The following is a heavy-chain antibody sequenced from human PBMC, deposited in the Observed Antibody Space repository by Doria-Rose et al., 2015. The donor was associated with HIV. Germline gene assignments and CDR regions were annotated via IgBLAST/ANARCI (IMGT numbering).Heavy chain of an antibody. Sequence: QVTLKESGPVLVKPTETLTLTCTVSGVSLSSPGMGVSWIRQPPGKALEWLANIFSDDERSYKTSLKSRLTISRSTSRSQVVLTTTDMDPVDTATYYCARIKSSRWYHKYYFDFWGQGTLVIVSA. CDR1: GVSLSSPGMG. D-gene: IGHD6-13*01. CDR2: IFSDDER. CDR3: ARIKSSRWYHKYYFDF. J-gene: IGHJ4*02. V-gene: IGHV2-26*01.